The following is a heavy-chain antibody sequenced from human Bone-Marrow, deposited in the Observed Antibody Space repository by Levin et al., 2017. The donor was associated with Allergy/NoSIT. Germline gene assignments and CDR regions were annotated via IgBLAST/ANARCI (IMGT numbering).Heavy chain of an antibody. D-gene: IGHD4-17*01. Sequence: PSETLSLTCAGNGGSFSGYYWTWIRQSQGKGLEWLGEVNLGGATNYNPSLKSRLTISIDTARNQFSLKFTSVTAADSAVYYCARSTVTTYYFDLWGQGNLVTVAS. CDR2: VNLGGAT. CDR1: GGSFSGYY. V-gene: IGHV4-34*01. CDR3: ARSTVTTYYFDL. J-gene: IGHJ4*02.